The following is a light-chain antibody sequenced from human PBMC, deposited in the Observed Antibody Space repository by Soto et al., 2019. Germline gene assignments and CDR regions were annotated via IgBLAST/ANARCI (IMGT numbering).Light chain of an antibody. V-gene: IGKV1-39*01. CDR2: AAS. Sequence: DIQMTQSPSSLSASVGDRVTITCRASQSISTYINWYQQKVGKAPKLLIYAASSLQRGGPSRFSGSGSGTDFTLTISSLRPDDFPTYYRQHSYSTPRPFGQGTKLEIK. CDR1: QSISTY. CDR3: QHSYSTPRP. J-gene: IGKJ2*01.